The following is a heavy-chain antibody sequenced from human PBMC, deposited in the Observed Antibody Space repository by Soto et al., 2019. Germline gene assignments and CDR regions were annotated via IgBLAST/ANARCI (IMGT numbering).Heavy chain of an antibody. J-gene: IGHJ6*02. Sequence: GGSLRLSCAASGFTFSSYAMHWVRQAPGKGLEWVAVISYDGSNKYYADSVKGRFTISRDNSKNTLYLQMNSLRAEDTAVYYCARVQWDYYDSYGMDVWGQGTTVTVSS. V-gene: IGHV3-30-3*01. CDR2: ISYDGSNK. D-gene: IGHD3-22*01. CDR3: ARVQWDYYDSYGMDV. CDR1: GFTFSSYA.